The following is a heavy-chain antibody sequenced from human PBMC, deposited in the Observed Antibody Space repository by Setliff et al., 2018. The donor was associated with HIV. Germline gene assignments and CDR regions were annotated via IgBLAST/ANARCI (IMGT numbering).Heavy chain of an antibody. CDR3: ARQRTQQLRLTLWDY. J-gene: IGHJ4*02. CDR2: IYHSGST. V-gene: IGHV4-39*01. CDR1: GASISSSSYY. Sequence: SETLSLTCAVSGASISSSSYYWGWIRQPPGKGLEWIGSIYHSGSTYYNPSLKSRVTIAVDTSKNQFSLKLSSVTAADTAVYYCARQRTQQLRLTLWDYWGQGVLVTVSS. D-gene: IGHD5-18*01.